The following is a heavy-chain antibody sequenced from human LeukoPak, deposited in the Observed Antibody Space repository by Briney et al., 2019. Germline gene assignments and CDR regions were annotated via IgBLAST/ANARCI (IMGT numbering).Heavy chain of an antibody. CDR1: GFTFSSYS. CDR3: ARILPRQYRPPYYYYMDV. CDR2: ISSSSSTI. J-gene: IGHJ6*03. D-gene: IGHD4-11*01. V-gene: IGHV3-48*01. Sequence: GGSLRLSCAASGFTFSSYSMNWVRQTPGKGLEWVSYISSSSSTIYYADSVKGRFTISRDNAKNSLYLQMNSLRAEDTAVYYCARILPRQYRPPYYYYMDVWGKGTTVTVSS.